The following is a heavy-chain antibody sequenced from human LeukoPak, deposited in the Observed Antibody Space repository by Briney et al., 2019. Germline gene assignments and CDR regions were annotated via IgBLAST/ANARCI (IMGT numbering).Heavy chain of an antibody. V-gene: IGHV4-59*08. CDR3: ARHVGNSGSGSYLTYFDY. CDR2: IYYSGST. CDR1: GGSISSYY. J-gene: IGHJ4*02. D-gene: IGHD3-10*01. Sequence: SETLSLTCTVSGGSISSYYWSWIRQPPGKGLEWIGHIYYSGSTHYNPSLKSRVTISVDTSKNQFSLKLSSVTAADTAVYYCARHVGNSGSGSYLTYFDYWGQGPMVTVSS.